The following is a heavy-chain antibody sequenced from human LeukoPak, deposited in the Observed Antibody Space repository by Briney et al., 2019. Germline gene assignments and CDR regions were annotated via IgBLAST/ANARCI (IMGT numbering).Heavy chain of an antibody. CDR2: ISSSSSYI. V-gene: IGHV3-21*01. J-gene: IGHJ4*02. D-gene: IGHD2-2*01. CDR3: ARDPAGGGVPPAMMFDY. CDR1: GFTFSSYW. Sequence: GGSLRLSCAASGFTFSSYWMHWVRQAPGKGLEWVSSISSSSSYIYYADSVKGRFTISRDNAKNSLYLQMNSLRAEDTAVYYCARDPAGGGVPPAMMFDYWGQGTLVTVSS.